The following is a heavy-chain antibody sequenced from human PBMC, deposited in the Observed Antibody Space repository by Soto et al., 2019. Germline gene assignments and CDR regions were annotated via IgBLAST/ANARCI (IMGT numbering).Heavy chain of an antibody. V-gene: IGHV1-3*01. J-gene: IGHJ4*02. D-gene: IGHD2-15*01. CDR2: INAGNGNT. CDR1: GYTFTSYA. Sequence: ASVKVSCKASGYTFTSYAMHWVRQAPGQRLEWMGWINAGNGNTKYSQKFQGRVTITRDTSASTAYMELSSLRSEDTAVYYCAIDCCSGGSCYYFDYRGQGTLVTVSS. CDR3: AIDCCSGGSCYYFDY.